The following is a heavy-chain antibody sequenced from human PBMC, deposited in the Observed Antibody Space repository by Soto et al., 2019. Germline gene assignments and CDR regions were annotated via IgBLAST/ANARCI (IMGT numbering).Heavy chain of an antibody. J-gene: IGHJ6*03. CDR1: GGTFSSYT. CDR2: IIPILGIA. V-gene: IGHV1-69*02. CDR3: ARVEAVAGTSYYYYMDV. D-gene: IGHD6-19*01. Sequence: ASVKVSCKASGGTFSSYTISWVRQAPGQGLEWMGRIIPILGIANYAQKFQGRVTITADKSTSTAYMELSSLRSEDTAVYYCARVEAVAGTSYYYYMDVWGKGTTVTVSS.